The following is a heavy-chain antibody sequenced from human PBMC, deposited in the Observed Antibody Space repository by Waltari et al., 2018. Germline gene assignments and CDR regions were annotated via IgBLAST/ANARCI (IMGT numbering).Heavy chain of an antibody. CDR1: GFTFSRYW. V-gene: IGHV3-74*01. CDR2: INGDGSGT. Sequence: EVQLVESGGGLVQPGGSLRLSCTASGFTFSRYWRHWVRQAPGKGLVWVSRINGDGSGTSYADSVKGRFTISRDNVKNMLYLQMNSLRAEDTAVYYCARSCGLRCHWFDPWGQGTLVTVSS. J-gene: IGHJ5*02. CDR3: ARSCGLRCHWFDP. D-gene: IGHD4-17*01.